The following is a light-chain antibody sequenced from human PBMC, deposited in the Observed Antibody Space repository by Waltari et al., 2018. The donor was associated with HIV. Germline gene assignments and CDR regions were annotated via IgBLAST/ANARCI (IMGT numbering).Light chain of an antibody. CDR3: MLFFRTSYL. V-gene: IGLV7-43*01. CDR2: SST. CDR1: TGPVGRGPY. Sequence: QTVVTQEPSMTVSPGGTVTLTCSSATGPVGRGPYVHWFQQRPGQPPRPLIYSSTKRNPLTHERLSASRVGDRSALTLSNVWPEYQGDYYCMLFFRTSYLFGGGTRLTVL. J-gene: IGLJ2*01.